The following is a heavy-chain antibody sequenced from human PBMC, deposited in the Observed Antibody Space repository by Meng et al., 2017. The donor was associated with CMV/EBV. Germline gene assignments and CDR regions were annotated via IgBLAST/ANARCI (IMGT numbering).Heavy chain of an antibody. J-gene: IGHJ5*02. CDR2: IRYDGSNK. D-gene: IGHD4-17*01. V-gene: IGHV3-30*02. Sequence: GESLKISCAASGFTFSSYGMHWVRLAPGKGLEWVAFIRYDGSNKYYADSVKGRFTISRDNSKTTLYLQMNSLRAEDTAVYYCAKPDGDYEHGDWFDPWGQGTLVTVSS. CDR1: GFTFSSYG. CDR3: AKPDGDYEHGDWFDP.